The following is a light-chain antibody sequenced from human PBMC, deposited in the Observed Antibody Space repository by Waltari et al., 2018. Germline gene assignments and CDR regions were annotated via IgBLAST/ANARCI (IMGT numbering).Light chain of an antibody. CDR2: GAS. Sequence: GTLSLSPGERATLSCRASQSVTRTLAWYQQKPGQAPRLLIYGASNRATGIPDRFSGSGSGTDFSLTISRLEPEDFAVYYCQHYLRLPATFGQGTKVEIK. J-gene: IGKJ1*01. CDR1: QSVTRT. CDR3: QHYLRLPAT. V-gene: IGKV3-20*01.